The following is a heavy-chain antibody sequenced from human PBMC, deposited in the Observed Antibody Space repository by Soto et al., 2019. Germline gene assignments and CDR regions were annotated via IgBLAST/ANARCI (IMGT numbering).Heavy chain of an antibody. CDR1: GFTFSSYW. V-gene: IGHV3-7*01. CDR3: ARIAASGRAWDV. Sequence: EVQLVESGGGLVQPGGSLRLSCVDSGFTFSSYWMSWVRQAPVKGLEWVGNIKQDGSEENYVDSVKGRFTISRDNAKTSMYLQMTTLRVEDTAVYYSARIAASGRAWDVWGQGTTVVVSS. J-gene: IGHJ6*02. CDR2: IKQDGSEE. D-gene: IGHD6-13*01.